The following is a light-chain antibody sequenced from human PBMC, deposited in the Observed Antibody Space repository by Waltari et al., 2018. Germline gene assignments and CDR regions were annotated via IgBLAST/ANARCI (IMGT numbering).Light chain of an antibody. CDR1: SPNIGRSF. CDR2: RND. Sequence: QSVLTQPPSASGTPGQSVTISCSGPSPNIGRSFVCWYQNLPGTAPKLLIHRNDQRPSGVPDRFSGSRSGTSASLAISGLRSEDEADYYCAAWDDSLTVRFGGGTKLTVL. J-gene: IGLJ3*02. CDR3: AAWDDSLTVR. V-gene: IGLV1-47*01.